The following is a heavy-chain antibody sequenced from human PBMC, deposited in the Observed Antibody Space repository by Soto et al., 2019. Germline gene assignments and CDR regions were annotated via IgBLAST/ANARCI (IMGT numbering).Heavy chain of an antibody. V-gene: IGHV3-23*01. CDR2: ISGSGGST. Sequence: PGGSLRLSCAASGFTFSSYAMSWVRQAPGKGLEWVSAISGSGGSTYYADSVKGRFTISRDNSKNTLYLQMNSLRAEDTAVYYCAKDRLYDILTGQYYMDVWGKGTTVTVSS. J-gene: IGHJ6*03. D-gene: IGHD3-9*01. CDR1: GFTFSSYA. CDR3: AKDRLYDILTGQYYMDV.